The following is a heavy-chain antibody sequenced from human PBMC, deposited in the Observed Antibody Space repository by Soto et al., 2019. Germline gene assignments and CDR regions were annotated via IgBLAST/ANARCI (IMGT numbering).Heavy chain of an antibody. Sequence: ASVKVSCKASGYTFTSYGIHWVRQAPGQRLEWMGWINAANGDTKYSPKFQGRVTITRDTSASTAYMELSSLRSEDTAVYYCVRRHVSATGIDWFDPWGQGTLVIVSS. J-gene: IGHJ5*02. CDR2: INAANGDT. D-gene: IGHD6-13*01. CDR3: VRRHVSATGIDWFDP. V-gene: IGHV1-3*01. CDR1: GYTFTSYG.